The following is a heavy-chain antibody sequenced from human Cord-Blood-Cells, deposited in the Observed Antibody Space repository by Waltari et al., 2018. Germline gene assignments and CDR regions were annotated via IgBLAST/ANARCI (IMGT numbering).Heavy chain of an antibody. D-gene: IGHD2-2*01. CDR3: ARHFGRNIVVVPAAIDY. V-gene: IGHV4-39*01. J-gene: IGHJ4*02. CDR1: GGSISSSSYY. Sequence: QLQLQESGPGLVKPSETLSLTCTVSGGSISSSSYYWGWIRLPPGKGLGWIGSIYYSGSTYYNPSLKSRVTISVDTSKNQFSLKLSSVTAADTAVYYCARHFGRNIVVVPAAIDYWGQGTLVTVSS. CDR2: IYYSGST.